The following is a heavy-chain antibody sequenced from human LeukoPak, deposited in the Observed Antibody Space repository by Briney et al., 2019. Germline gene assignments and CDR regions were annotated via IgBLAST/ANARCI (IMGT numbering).Heavy chain of an antibody. CDR3: ARTLRPNWYFDL. V-gene: IGHV4-59*01. D-gene: IGHD3-16*01. Sequence: SETLSLTCTVSGGSISSYYWSWIRQPPGKGLEWIGYIYYSGSTNYNPSLESRVTISVDTSKNQFSLKLSSVTAADTAVYYCARTLRPNWYFDLWGRGTLVTVSS. J-gene: IGHJ2*01. CDR2: IYYSGST. CDR1: GGSISSYY.